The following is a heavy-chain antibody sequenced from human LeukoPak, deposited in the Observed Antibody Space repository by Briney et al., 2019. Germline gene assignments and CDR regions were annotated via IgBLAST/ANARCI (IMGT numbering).Heavy chain of an antibody. CDR3: GRVRRGPSRLLDY. Sequence: GESLKISCKGSGYNFPNFWVGWVRQLPGKGLEWMGIIYPADSDTRYSPSFQGQVTISADKSINTAYLQWSSLKASDTAMYYCGRVRRGPSRLLDYWGQGTLVTVSS. V-gene: IGHV5-51*01. J-gene: IGHJ4*02. CDR1: GYNFPNFW. D-gene: IGHD6-6*01. CDR2: IYPADSDT.